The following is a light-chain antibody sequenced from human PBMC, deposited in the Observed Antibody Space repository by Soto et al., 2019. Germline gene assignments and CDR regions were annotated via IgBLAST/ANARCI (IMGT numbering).Light chain of an antibody. J-gene: IGLJ1*01. V-gene: IGLV2-14*01. Sequence: QSVLTQPASVSGSSGQSITISCTGTSSDVGGYNYVSWYQQHPGKAPKLMIYDVSNRPSGVSNRFSGSKSGNTASLTISGLQAEDEADYYCSSYTSSSASRVFGTGTKVPV. CDR1: SSDVGGYNY. CDR3: SSYTSSSASRV. CDR2: DVS.